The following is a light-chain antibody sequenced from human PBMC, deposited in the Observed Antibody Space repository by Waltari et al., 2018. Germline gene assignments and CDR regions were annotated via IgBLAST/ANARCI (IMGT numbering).Light chain of an antibody. Sequence: QTVVTQEPSLSVSPGGPVTLTCGLNSGSVSLRYYTRWYQQTPGQAPRSLMYNTNIRFSGVPDRFSGSILGNKAALTITGAQADDESDYYCVLYMGYGTVLFGGGTKLTVL. V-gene: IGLV8-61*01. CDR1: SGSVSLRYY. J-gene: IGLJ2*01. CDR3: VLYMGYGTVL. CDR2: NTN.